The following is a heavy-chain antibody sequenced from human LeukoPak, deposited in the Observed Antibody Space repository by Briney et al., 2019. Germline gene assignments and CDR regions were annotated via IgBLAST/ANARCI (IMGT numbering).Heavy chain of an antibody. V-gene: IGHV4-34*01. Sequence: SETLSLTCAVYGGSFSGYYWSWIRQPPGKGLEWIGEINHSGSTNYNPSLKSRVTISVDTSKNQFSLKLSSVTATDTAVYYCARGRGLYYYYGMDVWGQGTTVTVSS. CDR2: INHSGST. CDR1: GGSFSGYY. CDR3: ARGRGLYYYYGMDV. J-gene: IGHJ6*02.